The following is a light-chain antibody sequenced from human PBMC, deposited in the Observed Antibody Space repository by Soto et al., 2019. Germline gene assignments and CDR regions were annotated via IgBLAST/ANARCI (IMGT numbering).Light chain of an antibody. CDR2: DAS. CDR1: QSVSKSY. V-gene: IGKV3-20*01. Sequence: EIVLTQSPGTLSLSPGERATLSCRASQSVSKSYLAWFQQKRGQAPRLLIYDASSRATGIPDRFSGSGSGTDFTLTISGLEPEDFAVYYCQQYATSPQTFGQGTKLEIK. J-gene: IGKJ2*01. CDR3: QQYATSPQT.